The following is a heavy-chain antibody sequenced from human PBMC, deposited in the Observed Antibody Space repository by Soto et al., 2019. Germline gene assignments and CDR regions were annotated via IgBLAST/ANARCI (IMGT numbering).Heavy chain of an antibody. J-gene: IGHJ2*01. V-gene: IGHV3-11*05. CDR3: XXXXXXXXXXRYFDL. Sequence: QVQLVESGGGLVKPGGSLRLSCAASGFTFSDYYMSWIRQAPXXXXXXVSYISSSSSYTNYADSVKGRFTISRDNAKXXXXXXXXXXXXXXXXXXXXXXXXXXXXXXRYFDLWGRGTLVTVSS. CDR2: ISSSSSYT. CDR1: GFTFSDYY.